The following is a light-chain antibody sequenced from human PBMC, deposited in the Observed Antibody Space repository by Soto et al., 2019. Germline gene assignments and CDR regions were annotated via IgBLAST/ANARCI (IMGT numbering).Light chain of an antibody. V-gene: IGKV3-15*01. Sequence: EIVVTQSPATLSVSPGERATLSCRASHYVSSNLAWYQQKPGQAPRLLIYGASTRATGIPPRFTGRGSGTEFTFTISSLQSEDFALYCCLQYDNWPYTFGQGTKLEIK. CDR1: HYVSSN. CDR3: LQYDNWPYT. J-gene: IGKJ2*01. CDR2: GAS.